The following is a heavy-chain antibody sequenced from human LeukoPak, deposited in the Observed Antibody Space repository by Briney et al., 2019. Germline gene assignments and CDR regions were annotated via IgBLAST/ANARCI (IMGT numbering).Heavy chain of an antibody. CDR1: GGSISSYY. Sequence: NPSETLSLACTVSGGSISSYYWSWIRQPPGKGLEWIGYIYYSGSTNYNPSLKSRVTISVDTSKNQFSLKLSSVTAADTAVYYCARGFCTVTSCFLFDYWGQGTLVTVSS. J-gene: IGHJ4*02. CDR2: IYYSGST. D-gene: IGHD2-2*01. V-gene: IGHV4-59*08. CDR3: ARGFCTVTSCFLFDY.